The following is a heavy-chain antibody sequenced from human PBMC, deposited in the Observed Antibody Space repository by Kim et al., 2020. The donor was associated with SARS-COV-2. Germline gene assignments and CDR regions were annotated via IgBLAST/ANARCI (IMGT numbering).Heavy chain of an antibody. J-gene: IGHJ4*02. V-gene: IGHV3-23*01. CDR2: FSGRGGST. Sequence: GGSLRLSCAASGFTFSNYAMSWVRQAPGKGLEWVSAFSGRGGSTYYADSVKGRFTISRDDSKNTLFLQMNSLRAEDTAVYFCAKRVGATYGYFDYWGQGTLVTVSS. CDR1: GFTFSNYA. D-gene: IGHD1-26*01. CDR3: AKRVGATYGYFDY.